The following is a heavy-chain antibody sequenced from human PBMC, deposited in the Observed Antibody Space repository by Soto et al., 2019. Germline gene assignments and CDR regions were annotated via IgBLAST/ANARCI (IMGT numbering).Heavy chain of an antibody. CDR3: ARDYYESGGYFAC. CDR2: TYYRSKWNT. D-gene: IGHD3-22*01. Sequence: PSQTLSLTCAISGDNVSSNSAAWNWIRQSPSRGLEWLGRTYYRSKWNTDYAVSVNSRITISPDTSKNQFSLQLKSVTPEDTGVYYCARDYYESGGYFACRGQRNSVTLSS. V-gene: IGHV6-1*01. J-gene: IGHJ4*02. CDR1: GDNVSSNSAA.